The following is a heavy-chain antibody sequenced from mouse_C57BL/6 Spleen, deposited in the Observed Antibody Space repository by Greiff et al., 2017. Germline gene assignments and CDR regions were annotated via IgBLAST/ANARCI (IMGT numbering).Heavy chain of an antibody. CDR3: SNDYDPYWYFDV. D-gene: IGHD2-4*01. Sequence: EVQLQQSGPELVKPGASVKMSCKASGYTFTDYNMHWVKQSHGKSLEWIGYINPNNGGTSYNQKFKGKATLTVNKSSSTAYMGLRRLTSEDSAVYYCSNDYDPYWYFDVWGTGTTVTVSS. CDR1: GYTFTDYN. J-gene: IGHJ1*03. CDR2: INPNNGGT. V-gene: IGHV1-22*01.